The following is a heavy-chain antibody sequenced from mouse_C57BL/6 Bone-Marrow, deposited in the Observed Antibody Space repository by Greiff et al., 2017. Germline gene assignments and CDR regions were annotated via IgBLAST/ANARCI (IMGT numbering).Heavy chain of an antibody. V-gene: IGHV5-17*01. D-gene: IGHD1-1*01. CDR1: GFTFSDYG. J-gene: IGHJ2*01. CDR2: ISSGSSTI. CDR3: ARPHYGSSYYFDY. Sequence: DVQLVESGGGLVKPGGSLKLSCAASGFTFSDYGMHWVRQAPEKGLEWVAYISSGSSTIYYAETVKGRFTISRDNAKNTLFLQMTSLRSEDTAMYYCARPHYGSSYYFDYWGQGTTLTVSS.